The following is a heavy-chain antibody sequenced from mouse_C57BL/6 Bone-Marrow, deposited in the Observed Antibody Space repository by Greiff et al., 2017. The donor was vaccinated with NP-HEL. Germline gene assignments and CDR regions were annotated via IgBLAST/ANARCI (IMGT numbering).Heavy chain of an antibody. J-gene: IGHJ2*01. D-gene: IGHD1-1*01. CDR3: APYYYGFDY. CDR1: GYTFTSYG. V-gene: IGHV1-81*01. Sequence: VQLQQSGAELARPGASVKLSCKASGYTFTSYGISWVKQRTGQGLEWIGEIYPRSGNTYYTETFKGKAKPTADKSSSSANMELHGLTSEESAVYFCAPYYYGFDYWGQGTTLTVSS. CDR2: IYPRSGNT.